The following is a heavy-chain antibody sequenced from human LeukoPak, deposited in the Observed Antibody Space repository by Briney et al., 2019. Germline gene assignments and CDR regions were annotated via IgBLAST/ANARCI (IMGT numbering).Heavy chain of an antibody. J-gene: IGHJ4*02. CDR3: ARAGSGWYGLADY. D-gene: IGHD6-13*01. CDR1: GGSITGYY. Sequence: SETLSLTCTVSGGSITGYYWTWIRQPAGKGLEWIWRIYTTWNTNYNPYHKSRVTMPVDTSKNQFSLKLRSVTAADTAVYYCARAGSGWYGLADYWGQGTLVTVSS. V-gene: IGHV4-4*07. CDR2: IYTTWNT.